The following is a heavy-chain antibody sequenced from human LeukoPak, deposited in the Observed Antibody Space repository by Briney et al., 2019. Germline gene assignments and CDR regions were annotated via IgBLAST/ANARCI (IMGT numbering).Heavy chain of an antibody. CDR2: ISGSGGST. CDR3: AKDSPQLERSVEYFQH. CDR1: GFTFSSYA. J-gene: IGHJ1*01. V-gene: IGHV3-23*01. Sequence: PGGSLRLSCAASGFTFSSYAMSWVRQAPGKGLEWVSAISGSGGSTYYADSVKGRFTISRDNSKNTLYLQMNSLRAEDTAVYYCAKDSPQLERSVEYFQHWGQGTLVTVSS. D-gene: IGHD5-24*01.